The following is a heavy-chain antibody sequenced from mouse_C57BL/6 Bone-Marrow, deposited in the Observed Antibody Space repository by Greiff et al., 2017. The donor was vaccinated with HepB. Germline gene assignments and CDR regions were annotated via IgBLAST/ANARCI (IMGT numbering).Heavy chain of an antibody. CDR2: IWGDGST. J-gene: IGHJ1*03. CDR1: GFSLTSYG. CDR3: ANYYGSSYVRYWYFDV. V-gene: IGHV2-3*01. D-gene: IGHD1-1*01. Sequence: QVQLQQSGPGLVAPSQSLSITCTVSGFSLTSYGVSWVRQPPGKGLEWLGVIWGDGSTNYHSALISRLSISKDNSKSQVFLKLNSLQTDDTATYYCANYYGSSYVRYWYFDVWGTGTTVTVSS.